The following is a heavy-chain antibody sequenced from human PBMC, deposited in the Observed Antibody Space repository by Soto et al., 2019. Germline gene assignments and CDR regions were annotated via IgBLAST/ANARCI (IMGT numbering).Heavy chain of an antibody. CDR1: GFTFTSSA. CDR3: AAYPYCSGRSCFPNY. J-gene: IGHJ4*02. D-gene: IGHD2-15*01. V-gene: IGHV1-58*01. Sequence: GASVKVSCKASGFTFTSSAVQWVRQARGQRLEWIGWIVVGSGNTNYAQKFQERVTITRDMSTSTAYMELSSLRSEDTAVYYCAAYPYCSGRSCFPNYWGQGTLVTGSS. CDR2: IVVGSGNT.